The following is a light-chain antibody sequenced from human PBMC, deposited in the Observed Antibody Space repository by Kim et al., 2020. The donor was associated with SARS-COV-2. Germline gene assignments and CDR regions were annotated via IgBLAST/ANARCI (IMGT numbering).Light chain of an antibody. J-gene: IGLJ3*02. CDR3: QSYDSSNHGV. CDR1: SGSIASNY. CDR2: EDN. V-gene: IGLV6-57*03. Sequence: KTVTISCTRSSGSIASNYVQWYQQRPGSAPTTVIYEDNQRPSGVPDRFSGSIDSSSNSAFLTISRLKTEDEADYYCQSYDSSNHGVFGGGTQLTVL.